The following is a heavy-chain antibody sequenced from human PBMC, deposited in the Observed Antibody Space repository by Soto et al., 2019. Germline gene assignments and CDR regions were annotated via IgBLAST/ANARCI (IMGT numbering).Heavy chain of an antibody. CDR3: ARERGGYSYGDY. V-gene: IGHV1-18*01. J-gene: IGHJ4*02. CDR1: GYTFSSYG. Sequence: QVQLVQSGAEVKKPGASVKVSCKASGYTFSSYGITWVRQAPGQRLEWMGWLNTYNGNTNYAQKLQGRVTMTTETSTSTAYMELMSLRSDGTAVYYCARERGGYSYGDYWGQGALVTVSS. CDR2: LNTYNGNT. D-gene: IGHD5-18*01.